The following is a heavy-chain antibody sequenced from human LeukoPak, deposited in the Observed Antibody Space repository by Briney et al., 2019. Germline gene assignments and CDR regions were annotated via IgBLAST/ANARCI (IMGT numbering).Heavy chain of an antibody. Sequence: GGSLRLSCAASGFTFSSYGMHWVRQAPGKGLECVAFIRYDGNNKFYADSVKGRFTISRDNSKNTLYLQMDSLRAEDTAVYYCAKSLSLLHTDYWGQGTLVTASS. J-gene: IGHJ4*02. V-gene: IGHV3-30*02. CDR3: AKSLSLLHTDY. CDR2: IRYDGNNK. CDR1: GFTFSSYG.